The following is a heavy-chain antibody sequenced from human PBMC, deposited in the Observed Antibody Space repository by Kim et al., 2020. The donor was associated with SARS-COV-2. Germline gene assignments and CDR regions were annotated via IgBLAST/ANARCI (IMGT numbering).Heavy chain of an antibody. V-gene: IGHV4-59*01. CDR1: GGSISSYY. J-gene: IGHJ4*02. CDR2: IYYSGST. Sequence: SETLSLTCTVSGGSISSYYWSWIRQPPGKGLEWIGYIYYSGSTNYNPPLKSRVTISVDTSKNQFSLKLSSVTAADTAVYYCARGSGSYDYWGQGTLVTVSS. CDR3: ARGSGSYDY. D-gene: IGHD1-26*01.